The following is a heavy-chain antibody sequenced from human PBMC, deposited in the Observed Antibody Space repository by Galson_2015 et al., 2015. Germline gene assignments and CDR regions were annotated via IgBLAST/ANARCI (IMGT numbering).Heavy chain of an antibody. J-gene: IGHJ5*02. D-gene: IGHD6-13*01. V-gene: IGHV3-30-3*01. CDR2: ISYDGSNK. Sequence: SLRLSCAASGFTFSSYAMHWVRQAPGKGLEWVAVISYDGSNKYYADSVKGRFTISRDNSKNTLYLQMNSLRAEDTAVYYCARDPKQQLVLGWFDPWGQGTLVTVSS. CDR1: GFTFSSYA. CDR3: ARDPKQQLVLGWFDP.